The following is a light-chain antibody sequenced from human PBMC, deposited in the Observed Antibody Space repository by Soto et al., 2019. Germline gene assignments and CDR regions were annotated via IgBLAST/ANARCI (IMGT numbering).Light chain of an antibody. CDR3: SSYTSSTTRV. CDR2: EVS. CDR1: SSDVGFYNF. V-gene: IGLV2-14*01. Sequence: QSVLTQPASVSVSPGQSITISCTGTSSDVGFYNFVSWYQQYPGKAPKLMIYEVSNRPSGVSHRFSGSKSGNTASLTISGLQAEDEGDYYCSSYTSSTTRVFGTGTKVTVL. J-gene: IGLJ1*01.